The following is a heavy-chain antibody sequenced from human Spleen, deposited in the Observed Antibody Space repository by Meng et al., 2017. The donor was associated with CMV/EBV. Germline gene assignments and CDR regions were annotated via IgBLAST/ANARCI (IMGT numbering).Heavy chain of an antibody. Sequence: SQTLSLTCAISGDSVSNNNAAWNWIRQSPSRGLEWLGRTYYRSTWFNDYAVSVKSRITINPDTSKNQLSLQLNSVTPEGTAVYYCARAGGGDSLVFDYWGQGTLVTVSS. CDR1: GDSVSNNNAA. D-gene: IGHD2-21*02. CDR3: ARAGGGDSLVFDY. J-gene: IGHJ4*02. V-gene: IGHV6-1*01. CDR2: TYYRSTWFN.